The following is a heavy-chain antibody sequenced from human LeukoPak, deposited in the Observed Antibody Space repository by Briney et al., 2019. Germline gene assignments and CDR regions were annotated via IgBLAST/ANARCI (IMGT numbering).Heavy chain of an antibody. J-gene: IGHJ4*02. V-gene: IGHV5-51*01. CDR3: ARRMGYGSGSYYLWSFDY. D-gene: IGHD3-10*01. Sequence: NTGESLKISCKGSGYSFTSYWIGWVRQMPGKGLEWMGIIYPGDSDTRYSPSFEGQVTISADKSISTAYLQWSSLKASDSAMYYCARRMGYGSGSYYLWSFDYWGQGTLVSVSS. CDR2: IYPGDSDT. CDR1: GYSFTSYW.